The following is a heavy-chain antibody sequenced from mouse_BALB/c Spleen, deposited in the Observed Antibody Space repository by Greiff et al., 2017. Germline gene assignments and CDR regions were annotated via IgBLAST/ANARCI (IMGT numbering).Heavy chain of an antibody. Sequence: EVKVVESGGGLVQPGGSRKLSCAASGFTFSSFGMHWVRQAPEKGLEWVAYISSGSSTIYYADTVKGRFTISSDNPKNTLFLQMTSLRSEDTAMYYCARLYGYDRRSMDYWGQGTSVTVSS. D-gene: IGHD2-2*01. CDR1: GFTFSSFG. V-gene: IGHV5-17*02. CDR3: ARLYGYDRRSMDY. CDR2: ISSGSSTI. J-gene: IGHJ4*01.